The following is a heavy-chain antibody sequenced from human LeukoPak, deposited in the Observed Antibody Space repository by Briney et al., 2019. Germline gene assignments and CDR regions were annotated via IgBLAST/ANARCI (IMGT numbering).Heavy chain of an antibody. CDR3: ATYRPDSGPAFDF. CDR2: IYHSGST. J-gene: IGHJ3*01. CDR1: GGSISSGGYY. D-gene: IGHD3-10*01. Sequence: SETLSLTCTVSGGSISSGGYYWSWIRQPPGKGLEWIGYIYHSGSTYYNPSLKSRVTISVDRSKNQLSLKLTSVTAADTAVYYCATYRPDSGPAFDFWGQGTMVTVSS. V-gene: IGHV4-30-2*02.